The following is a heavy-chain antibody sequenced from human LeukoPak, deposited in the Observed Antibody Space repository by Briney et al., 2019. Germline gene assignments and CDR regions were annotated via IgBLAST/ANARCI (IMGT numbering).Heavy chain of an antibody. J-gene: IGHJ4*02. CDR3: AKGSAGGRPYYFDY. CDR2: ISGGGGST. V-gene: IGHV3-23*01. CDR1: GFTFSSYV. Sequence: GGSLRLSCAASGFTFSSYVMSWVRQAPGKGLEWVSAISGGGGSTYYADSVKGRFTISRANSKTTLYLQMNSLRAEDTAVYYCAKGSAGGRPYYFDYWGQGTLVPVSS. D-gene: IGHD6-13*01.